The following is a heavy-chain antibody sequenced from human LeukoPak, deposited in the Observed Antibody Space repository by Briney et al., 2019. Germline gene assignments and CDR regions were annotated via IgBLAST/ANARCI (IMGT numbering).Heavy chain of an antibody. CDR1: DGSISSYY. D-gene: IGHD3-10*01. J-gene: IGHJ3*02. Sequence: SETLSLTCSVSDGSISSYYWSWIRQPAGKGLESIGRISASGNTNYNPSLKSRVTMSVDTSKNQFFLKLSSVTAADTAVYYCARSYGSGSPQIWGQGTMVTVSS. V-gene: IGHV4-4*07. CDR3: ARSYGSGSPQI. CDR2: ISASGNT.